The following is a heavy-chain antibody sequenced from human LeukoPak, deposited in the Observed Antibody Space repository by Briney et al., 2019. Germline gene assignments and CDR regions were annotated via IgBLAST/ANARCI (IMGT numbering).Heavy chain of an antibody. D-gene: IGHD3-3*01. Sequence: RGSLRLSCAASGFTFSSYSMNWVRQAPGKGLEWVSYISSSSSTIYYADSVKGRFTISRDNAKNSLYLQMNSLRAEDTAVYYCAREASYYDFWSVRNWFDPWGQGTLVTVSS. CDR3: AREASYYDFWSVRNWFDP. CDR1: GFTFSSYS. CDR2: ISSSSSTI. V-gene: IGHV3-48*01. J-gene: IGHJ5*02.